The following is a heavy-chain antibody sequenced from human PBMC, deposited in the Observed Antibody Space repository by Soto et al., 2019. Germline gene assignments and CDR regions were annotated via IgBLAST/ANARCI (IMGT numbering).Heavy chain of an antibody. CDR2: ISYDGSNK. V-gene: IGHV3-30*18. CDR1: GFTFSSYG. J-gene: IGHJ4*02. D-gene: IGHD2-21*02. CDR3: AKDSIGGGDRSGEYY. Sequence: QVQLVESGGGVVQPGRSLRLSCAASGFTFSSYGMHWVRQAPGKGLEWVAVISYDGSNKYYADSVKGRFTISRDNSKNTLYLQMNSLRAEDTAVYYCAKDSIGGGDRSGEYYWGQGTLVTVSS.